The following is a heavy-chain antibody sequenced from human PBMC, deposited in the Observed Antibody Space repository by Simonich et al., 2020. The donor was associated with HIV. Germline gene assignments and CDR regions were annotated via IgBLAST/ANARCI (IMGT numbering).Heavy chain of an antibody. CDR2: ISYDGSIK. CDR1: GFTFSSYA. J-gene: IGHJ4*02. V-gene: IGHV3-30*07. Sequence: QVQLVESGGGVVQPGRSLRLSCAASGFTFSSYAMHWVRQAPGKGREWVAVISYDGSIKYYADSGKGRFTISRDNSKNTLYLQMNSLRAEDTAVYYCASGGSISSVWADDYWGQGTLVTVSS. CDR3: ASGGSISSVWADDY. D-gene: IGHD3-16*01.